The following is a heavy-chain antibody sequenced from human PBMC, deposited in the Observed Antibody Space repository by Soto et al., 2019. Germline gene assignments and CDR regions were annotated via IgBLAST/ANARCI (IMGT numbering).Heavy chain of an antibody. Sequence: PSETLSLTCAVYGGSLSGYYWTWIRQPPGKGLEWIGEVNPGGITNYSPSFKSRRTTSLHTTKKHVPLEMTSVSWAATAVYYRGSVVIKMAIKSFDCWGPGTLVTVSS. CDR2: VNPGGIT. CDR3: GSVVIKMAIKSFDC. D-gene: IGHD2-15*01. CDR1: GGSLSGYY. J-gene: IGHJ4*02. V-gene: IGHV4-34*01.